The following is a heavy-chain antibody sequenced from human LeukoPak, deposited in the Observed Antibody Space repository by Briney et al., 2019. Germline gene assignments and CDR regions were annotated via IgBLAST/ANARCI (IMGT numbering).Heavy chain of an antibody. J-gene: IGHJ6*02. CDR3: ARATYGSGSSLYYYGMDV. CDR2: IYYSGST. V-gene: IGHV4-59*01. D-gene: IGHD3-10*01. Sequence: TSETLSLTCGVSGGSISSYYWSWIRQPPGKGLEWIGYIYYSGSTNYNPSLKSRVTISVDTSKNQFSLKLSSVTAADTAVYYCARATYGSGSSLYYYGMDVWGQGTTVTVSS. CDR1: GGSISSYY.